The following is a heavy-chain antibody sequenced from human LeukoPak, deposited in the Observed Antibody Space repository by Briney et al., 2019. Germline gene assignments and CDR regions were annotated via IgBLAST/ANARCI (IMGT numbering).Heavy chain of an antibody. CDR3: ARLNGYYDFWSTEPYYYYMDV. D-gene: IGHD3-3*01. V-gene: IGHV3-21*01. Sequence: GGSLRLSCAASGFTFSSYSMNWVRQAPGKGLEWVSSISSSSYIYYADSVKGRFTISRDNAENSLYLQMNSLRAEDTAVYYCARLNGYYDFWSTEPYYYYMDVWGKGTTVTVSS. CDR1: GFTFSSYS. J-gene: IGHJ6*03. CDR2: ISSSSYI.